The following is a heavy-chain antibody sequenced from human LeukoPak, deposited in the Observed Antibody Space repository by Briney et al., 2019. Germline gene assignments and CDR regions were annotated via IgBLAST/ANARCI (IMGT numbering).Heavy chain of an antibody. V-gene: IGHV3-74*01. J-gene: IGHJ4*02. CDR3: ARDTDTATTILDY. CDR2: IKRDGSGT. Sequence: GGSLRLSCAASGFTFSFNSMHWVRQGPGKGLVWVSRIKRDGSGTTYADSVKGRVTISRDNAKNTLYLQMNSLRAEDTAVYYCARDTDTATTILDYWGQGTLVTVSS. D-gene: IGHD4-17*01. CDR1: GFTFSFNS.